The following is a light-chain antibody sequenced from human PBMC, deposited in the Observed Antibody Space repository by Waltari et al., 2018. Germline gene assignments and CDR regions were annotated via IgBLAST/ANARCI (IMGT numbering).Light chain of an antibody. V-gene: IGKV1-39*01. CDR2: AAS. J-gene: IGKJ4*01. Sequence: DIQITQSPSSLSASVGDRVTISCRASQTIANRLSWFRQKPGEAPQLLIYAASTLYNGVPARFSGSGSGTDFTLTISNLQPEDFAIYSCQQSFVTPLTFGGGTKVEIK. CDR3: QQSFVTPLT. CDR1: QTIANR.